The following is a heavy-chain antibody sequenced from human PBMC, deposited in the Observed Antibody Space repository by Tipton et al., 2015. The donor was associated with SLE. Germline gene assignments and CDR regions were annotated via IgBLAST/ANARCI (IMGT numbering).Heavy chain of an antibody. D-gene: IGHD4-11*01. Sequence: SLRLSCAASGFTFSKYAMRWVRQAPGKGLEWVSAIIGSGGSTYSADSLKGRFTISRDNSKNTLYLQMNSLRAEDTAVYYCARVWMYSNYDFDSWGQGTLVTVSS. CDR2: IIGSGGST. V-gene: IGHV3-23*01. J-gene: IGHJ4*02. CDR1: GFTFSKYA. CDR3: ARVWMYSNYDFDS.